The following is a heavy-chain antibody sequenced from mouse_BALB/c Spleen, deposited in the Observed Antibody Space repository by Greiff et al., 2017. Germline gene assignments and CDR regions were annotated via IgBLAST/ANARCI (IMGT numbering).Heavy chain of an antibody. CDR1: GFTLSSFG. D-gene: IGHD2-4*01. CDR3: ARTGDYGYAMDY. J-gene: IGHJ4*01. V-gene: IGHV5-17*02. CDR2: ISSGSSTI. Sequence: EVQLVESGGGLVQPGGSRKLSCAASGFTLSSFGMHWVRQAPEKGLEWVAYISSGSSTIYYADTVKGRFTISRDNPKNTLFLQMTSLRSEDTAMYYCARTGDYGYAMDYWGQGTSVTVSS.